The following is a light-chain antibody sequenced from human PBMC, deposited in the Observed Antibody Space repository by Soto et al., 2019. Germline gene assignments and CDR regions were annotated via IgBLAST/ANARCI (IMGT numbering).Light chain of an antibody. J-gene: IGKJ1*01. CDR3: EHDGSSLWT. Sequence: EIVLTQSPGTLSLSPGDRATLSCRASQSVSSSQLAWYQQKRGQSPRLLIYDASNRATGLPDRFSGSGSGTDFILTMSRLEPEEFAVYYCEHDGSSLWTCGHGTEVEIK. CDR2: DAS. CDR1: QSVSSSQ. V-gene: IGKV3-20*01.